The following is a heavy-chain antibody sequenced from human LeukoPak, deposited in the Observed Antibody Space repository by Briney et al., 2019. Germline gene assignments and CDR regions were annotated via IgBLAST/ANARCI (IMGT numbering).Heavy chain of an antibody. D-gene: IGHD2-2*01. CDR3: ARGSQLLFPDY. CDR2: IYYSGST. V-gene: IGHV4-30-4*01. J-gene: IGHJ4*02. Sequence: PSQTLSLTCTVSGGSISRGDYYWRWIRQPPGKVLEWIGYIYYSGSTYYNPSLKSRVTISVDTSKNQFSLKLSSVTAADTAVYHCARGSQLLFPDYWREATLVTVSS. CDR1: GGSISRGDYY.